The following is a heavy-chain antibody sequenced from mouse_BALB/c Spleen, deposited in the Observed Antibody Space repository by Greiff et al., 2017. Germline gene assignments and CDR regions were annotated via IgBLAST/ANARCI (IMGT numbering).Heavy chain of an antibody. CDR2: ISYSGST. CDR3: ARSRGNRSFFAY. D-gene: IGHD2-1*01. Sequence: EVKLQESGPGLVKPSQSLSLTCTVTGYSITSDYAWNWIRQFPGNQLEWMGFISYSGSTSYNPSLKSRIAITRDTSKNQFFLQLNSVTTEDTATYYCARSRGNRSFFAYWGQGTLVTVSA. CDR1: GYSITSDYA. V-gene: IGHV3-2*02. J-gene: IGHJ3*01.